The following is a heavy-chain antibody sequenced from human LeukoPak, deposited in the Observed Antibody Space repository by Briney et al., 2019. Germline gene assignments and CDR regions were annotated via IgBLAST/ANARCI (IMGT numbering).Heavy chain of an antibody. CDR2: ISAYNGNT. J-gene: IGHJ4*02. CDR3: ARDRWIYCSGGSCYFDY. Sequence: ASVKVSCKASGYTFNTYGISWVRQVPGQGLEWMGWISAYNGNTNYAQKLQGRVTMTTDTSTSTAYMELRSLRSDDTAVYYCARDRWIYCSGGSCYFDYWGQGTLVTVSS. D-gene: IGHD2-15*01. CDR1: GYTFNTYG. V-gene: IGHV1-18*01.